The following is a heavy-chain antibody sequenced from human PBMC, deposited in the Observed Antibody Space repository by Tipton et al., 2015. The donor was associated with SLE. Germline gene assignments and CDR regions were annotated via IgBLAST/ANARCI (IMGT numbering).Heavy chain of an antibody. D-gene: IGHD2-8*01. J-gene: IGHJ4*02. CDR3: ARNSMVSASDQ. Sequence: SLRLSCVASGFTFSRYWMHWARQAPGKGLVWVSRITTDGSGANYADSVKGRFTISRDNTKNTLYLQMNSLRDEDTAVYYCARNSMVSASDQWGQGTLVTVSS. V-gene: IGHV3-74*01. CDR1: GFTFSRYW. CDR2: ITTDGSGA.